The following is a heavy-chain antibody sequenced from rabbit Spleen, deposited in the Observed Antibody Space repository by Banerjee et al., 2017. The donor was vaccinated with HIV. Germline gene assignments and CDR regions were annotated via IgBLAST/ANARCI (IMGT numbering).Heavy chain of an antibody. CDR3: ASDIYGHGGFSL. D-gene: IGHD6-1*01. V-gene: IGHV1S45*01. CDR1: GVSLNDKDG. J-gene: IGHJ4*01. CDR2: INIFTGKS. Sequence: QEQLEESGGGLVKPEGSLTLTCKASGVSLNDKDGMCWVRQAPGKGLEWIACINIFTGKSVYASWAKGRFSMSRTSSTTVPLQMASLTAADTATYFCASDIYGHGGFSLWGPGTLVTVS.